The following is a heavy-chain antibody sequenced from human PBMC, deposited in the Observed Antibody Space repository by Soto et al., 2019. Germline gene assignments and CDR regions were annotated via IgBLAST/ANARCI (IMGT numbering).Heavy chain of an antibody. CDR1: GFIVSSSY. J-gene: IGHJ4*02. D-gene: IGHD6-13*01. V-gene: IGHV3-53*02. Sequence: DVQLVETGGGLIQPGGSLRLSCAASGFIVSSSYMSWVRQAPGKGLEWVAVIYSDGRTYYADSVKGRFTISRENSKNTLYIQMNSLSAEDPAVSSCARCSGWYGQCYFDCWGQGTLVTVSS. CDR2: IYSDGRT. CDR3: ARCSGWYGQCYFDC.